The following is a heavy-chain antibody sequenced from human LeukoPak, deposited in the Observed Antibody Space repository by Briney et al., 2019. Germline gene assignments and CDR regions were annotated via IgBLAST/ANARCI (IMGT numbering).Heavy chain of an antibody. CDR1: GFSFSSYR. V-gene: IGHV3-23*01. CDR2: ISGPGGSI. CDR3: ARDPRLLPEGYFDY. D-gene: IGHD2-15*01. J-gene: IGHJ4*02. Sequence: GGSLRLSCAASGFSFSSYRMNWVRQAPGKGLEWVSAISGPGGSIYYADSVKGRFTISRDNSKNTLYLQMNSLRAEDTAVYYCARDPRLLPEGYFDYWGQGTLVTVSS.